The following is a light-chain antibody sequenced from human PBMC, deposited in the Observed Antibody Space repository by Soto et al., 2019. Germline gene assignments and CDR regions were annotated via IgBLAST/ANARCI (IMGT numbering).Light chain of an antibody. CDR3: QQYSYWPPAYT. J-gene: IGKJ2*01. V-gene: IGKV3-15*01. CDR1: QSVGTK. CDR2: GVS. Sequence: EIVRTQSPATLSVSPGEGATLSCRASQSVGTKLAWYQQKPGQAPRLLIFGVSTRAIGVPARFSGSGSATDFSLNISNLESEDFAVYYCQQYSYWPPAYTFGQGTQLEIK.